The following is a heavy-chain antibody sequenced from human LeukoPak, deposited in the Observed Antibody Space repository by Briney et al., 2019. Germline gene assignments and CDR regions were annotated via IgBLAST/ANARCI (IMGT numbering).Heavy chain of an antibody. D-gene: IGHD1-26*01. Sequence: GGSLRLSCAASEFTFSRYSMSWVRQAPGKGLEWVSYISSSSGTIYYADSVKGRFTISRDNAKNSLYLQMNSLRDEDTAVYYCAKDRRAPNLLGMDVWGQGTTVTVSS. V-gene: IGHV3-48*02. CDR3: AKDRRAPNLLGMDV. CDR1: EFTFSRYS. CDR2: ISSSSGTI. J-gene: IGHJ6*02.